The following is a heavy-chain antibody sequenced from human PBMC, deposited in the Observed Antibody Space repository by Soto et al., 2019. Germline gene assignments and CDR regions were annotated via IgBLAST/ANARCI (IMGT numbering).Heavy chain of an antibody. J-gene: IGHJ4*02. CDR2: TYYRSKWFN. CDR1: GDSVSNNGAA. D-gene: IGHD2-8*01. CDR3: ARETPTMVRVFDC. V-gene: IGHV6-1*01. Sequence: SQTLSLTCAISGDSVSNNGAAWNWIRQSPSGGLEWLGRTYYRSKWFNDYAVSVKSRITISPDTSKNQFSLQLNAVTPDDTAVYYCARETPTMVRVFDCWGQGTLVTVSS.